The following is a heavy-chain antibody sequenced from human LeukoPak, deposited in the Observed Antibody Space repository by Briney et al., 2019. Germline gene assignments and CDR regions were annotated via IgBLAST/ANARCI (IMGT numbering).Heavy chain of an antibody. V-gene: IGHV3-15*01. CDR3: TTRVVTTNDN. CDR2: IKTRADGETT. D-gene: IGHD2-21*02. J-gene: IGHJ4*02. CDR1: GFTFSSYA. Sequence: GGSLRLSCAASGFTFSSYAMSWVRQAPGKGLEWVGRIKTRADGETTDYPAPVKGRFTVSRDDSKNTVYLQMNSLKTEDTAVYYCTTRVVTTNDNWGQGTLVTVSS.